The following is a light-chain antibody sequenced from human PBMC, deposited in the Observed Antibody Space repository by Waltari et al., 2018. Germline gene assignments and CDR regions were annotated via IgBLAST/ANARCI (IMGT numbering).Light chain of an antibody. CDR3: QQSDSTPYT. CDR1: QSIIYY. V-gene: IGKV1-39*01. J-gene: IGKJ2*01. Sequence: DIQMTQSPSSLSASVGDRVTITCRASQSIIYYLNWYQQKPGKAPKFLIYAASSLQSGVPSRFSGSGSGTDFTLTISSLQPEDFATYFCQQSDSTPYTFGQGTKLEIK. CDR2: AAS.